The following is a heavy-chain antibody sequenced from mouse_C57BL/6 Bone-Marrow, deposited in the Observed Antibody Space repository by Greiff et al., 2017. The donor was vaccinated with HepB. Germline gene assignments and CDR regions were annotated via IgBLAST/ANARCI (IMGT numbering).Heavy chain of an antibody. CDR2: INPSSGYT. J-gene: IGHJ2*01. CDR1: GYTFTSYT. Sequence: QVQLQQSGADLARPGASVKMSCKASGYTFTSYTMYWVNQRPGQGLEWIGYINPSSGYTKYNQKFKDKSTLTADKSSSTAYMQLSSLTSEDSAVYYCARRSNYVYYFDYWGQGTTLTVSS. D-gene: IGHD2-5*01. V-gene: IGHV1-4*01. CDR3: ARRSNYVYYFDY.